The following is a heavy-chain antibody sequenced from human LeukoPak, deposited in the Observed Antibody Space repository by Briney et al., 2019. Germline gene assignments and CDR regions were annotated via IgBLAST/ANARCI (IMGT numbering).Heavy chain of an antibody. J-gene: IGHJ4*02. CDR2: ISDDGDYK. CDR3: ARDANRNSHFDY. Sequence: GGSLRLSCAASGFTFSTYAIHWVRQAPGKGLEWVAVISDDGDYKFYADSVKGRFTISRDNAKNSLYLQMNSLRAEDTAVYYCARDANRNSHFDYWGQGTLVTVSS. CDR1: GFTFSTYA. D-gene: IGHD4-23*01. V-gene: IGHV3-30*04.